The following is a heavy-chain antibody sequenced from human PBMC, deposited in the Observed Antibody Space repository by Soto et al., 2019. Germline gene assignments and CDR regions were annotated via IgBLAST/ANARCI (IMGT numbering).Heavy chain of an antibody. D-gene: IGHD3-3*01. CDR1: GFSVSSNY. J-gene: IGHJ4*02. V-gene: IGHV3-66*01. CDR2: IYSGGST. Sequence: EVQLVESGGGLVQPGGSLRLSCAASGFSVSSNYMSWVRQAPGKGLEWVSVIYSGGSTYYGDSVKGRLTISRDNSKNTIFLQMYSLRAEDTAVYYCARSTTIYFDYWGQGTLVTVSS. CDR3: ARSTTIYFDY.